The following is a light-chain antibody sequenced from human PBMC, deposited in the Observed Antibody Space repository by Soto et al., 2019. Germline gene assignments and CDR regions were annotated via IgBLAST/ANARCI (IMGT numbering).Light chain of an antibody. CDR1: QNINNY. J-gene: IGKJ5*01. CDR2: DAS. V-gene: IGKV1-33*01. Sequence: DIQMTQSPSSLSASVGDRVTITCQASQNINNYLNWYQQKPGRAPKLLNYDASNLEAGVPSRFRGSGSGTDFTFNINRLQPEDIATYYCQQYENLPTFGQGTRLEIK. CDR3: QQYENLPT.